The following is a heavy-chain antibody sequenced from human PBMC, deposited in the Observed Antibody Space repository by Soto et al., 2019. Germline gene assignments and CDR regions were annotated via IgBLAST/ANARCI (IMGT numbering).Heavy chain of an antibody. V-gene: IGHV3-30*18. Sequence: ESGGGVVQPGRSLRLSCAASGFTFSSYGMHWVRQAPGKGLEWVAVISYDGSNKYYADSVKGRFTISRDNSKNTLYLQMNSLRAEDTAVYYCAKGSHSSGWIYYYYYGMDVWGQGTTVTVSS. D-gene: IGHD6-19*01. CDR1: GFTFSSYG. CDR3: AKGSHSSGWIYYYYYGMDV. CDR2: ISYDGSNK. J-gene: IGHJ6*02.